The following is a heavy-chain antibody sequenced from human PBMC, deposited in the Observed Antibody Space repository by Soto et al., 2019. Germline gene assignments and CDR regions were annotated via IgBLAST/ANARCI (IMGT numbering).Heavy chain of an antibody. J-gene: IGHJ4*02. CDR2: VNGGNGDT. D-gene: IGHD2-21*02. V-gene: IGHV1-3*01. CDR3: AGDSGVAGPSGDLDY. CDR1: GYTFSIHV. Sequence: QVQLVQSGAEVKEPGASVKVSCKASGYTFSIHVMHWVRQAPGQRLEWMGWVNGGNGDTKYSQKFQDRITITRDPSATTAYMELSRLRSEDKAVYYCAGDSGVAGPSGDLDYWGQGTLVTVSS.